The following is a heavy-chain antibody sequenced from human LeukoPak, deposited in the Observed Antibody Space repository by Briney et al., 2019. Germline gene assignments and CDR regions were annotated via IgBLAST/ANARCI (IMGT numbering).Heavy chain of an antibody. J-gene: IGHJ4*02. D-gene: IGHD6-19*01. CDR1: GGSISSYY. V-gene: IGHV4-59*08. CDR2: IYYSGST. Sequence: KSSETLSLTCTVSGGSISSYYWSWIRQPPGKGLEWIGYIYYSGSTNYNPSLKSRVTISVDTSKNQFSLKLSSVTAADTAVYYCARLVGSWDAVAGTVGVFDYWGQGTLVTVSS. CDR3: ARLVGSWDAVAGTVGVFDY.